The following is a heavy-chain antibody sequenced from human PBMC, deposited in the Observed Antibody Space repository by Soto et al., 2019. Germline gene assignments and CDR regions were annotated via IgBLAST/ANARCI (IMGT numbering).Heavy chain of an antibody. CDR3: AKEESGIAARPFDY. D-gene: IGHD6-6*01. J-gene: IGHJ4*02. CDR2: IWYDGSNK. Sequence: PGGSLRLSCAPFGVTFSRYGMHWVRQAPGKGLQWVTVIWYDGSNKYYADSVKGRFTISRDNSENTLCLQMTSLGAEDTAVYYCAKEESGIAARPFDYWGQGTLVTVSS. CDR1: GVTFSRYG. V-gene: IGHV3-33*06.